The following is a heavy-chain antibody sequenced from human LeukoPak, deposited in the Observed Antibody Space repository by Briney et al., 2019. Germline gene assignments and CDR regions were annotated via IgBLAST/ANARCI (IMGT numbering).Heavy chain of an antibody. CDR1: GGSISSSGYY. J-gene: IGHJ4*02. V-gene: IGHV4-31*03. CDR2: IYYSGST. Sequence: SQTQSLTCTVSGGSISSSGYYWSWSRQHPGKGLEWIGYIYYSGSTYYNPSLKSRVTISVDTSKNQFSLKLSSVTAADTAVYYCARGVDTAMVTFVGYFDYWGQGTLVTVSS. CDR3: ARGVDTAMVTFVGYFDY. D-gene: IGHD5-18*01.